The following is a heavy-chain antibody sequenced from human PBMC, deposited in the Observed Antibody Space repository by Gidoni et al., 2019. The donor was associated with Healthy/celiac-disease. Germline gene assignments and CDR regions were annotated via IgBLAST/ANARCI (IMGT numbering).Heavy chain of an antibody. J-gene: IGHJ4*02. V-gene: IGHV4-59*01. CDR3: ARVLHKYYYDSSGYSDYFDY. D-gene: IGHD3-22*01. Sequence: QVQLQESGPGLVKPSETLSLTCTVSGGPISRYYWSWIRQPPGKGLEWIGYIYYSGSTNYNPSLKSRVTISVDTSKNQFSLKLSSVTAADTAVYYCARVLHKYYYDSSGYSDYFDYWGQGTLVTVSS. CDR2: IYYSGST. CDR1: GGPISRYY.